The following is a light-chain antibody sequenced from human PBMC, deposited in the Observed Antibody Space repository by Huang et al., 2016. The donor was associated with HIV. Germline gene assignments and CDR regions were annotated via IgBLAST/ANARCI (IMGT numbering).Light chain of an antibody. CDR2: GAS. Sequence: AIRMTQSPSSLSASTGDRVTITCRASQGISSYVAWYQQKPGKAPNLLISGASTLQSGVPLRFSGSGFGTDFTLTIDGLQSEDLGTYHCQQYYIYPHAFGQGTKLEI. CDR3: QQYYIYPHA. CDR1: QGISSY. V-gene: IGKV1-8*01. J-gene: IGKJ2*01.